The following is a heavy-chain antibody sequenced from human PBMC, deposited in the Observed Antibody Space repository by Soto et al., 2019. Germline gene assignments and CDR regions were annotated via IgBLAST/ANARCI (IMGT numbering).Heavy chain of an antibody. V-gene: IGHV1-8*01. Sequence: ASVKVSCKASGYTFTSYDINWVLQATGQGLEWMGWMNPNSGNTGYAQKFQGRVTMTRNTSISTAYMELSSLRSEDTAVYYCARDRYDFWSGYYTGRNYYMDVWGKGTTVTVSS. J-gene: IGHJ6*03. CDR3: ARDRYDFWSGYYTGRNYYMDV. CDR2: MNPNSGNT. CDR1: GYTFTSYD. D-gene: IGHD3-3*01.